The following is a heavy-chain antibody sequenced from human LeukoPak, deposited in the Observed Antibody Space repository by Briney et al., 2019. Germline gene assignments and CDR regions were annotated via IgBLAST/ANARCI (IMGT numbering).Heavy chain of an antibody. Sequence: GGSLRLSCAASGFTFSSSWMSWVRQAPGKGLEWVANTNQVGSEEYYVDSVKGRFTISRDNAKNSLYLQMNSLRAEDTAVYYCARDRVVVPAAVPYWGQGTLVTVSS. D-gene: IGHD2-2*01. J-gene: IGHJ4*02. V-gene: IGHV3-7*01. CDR3: ARDRVVVPAAVPY. CDR1: GFTFSSSW. CDR2: TNQVGSEE.